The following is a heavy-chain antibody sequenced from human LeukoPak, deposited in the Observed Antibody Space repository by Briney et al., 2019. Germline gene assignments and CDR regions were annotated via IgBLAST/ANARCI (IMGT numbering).Heavy chain of an antibody. D-gene: IGHD2-15*01. Sequence: EASVKVSCKASGGTFSSYAISWVRQAPGQGLEWMGGIIPIFGTANYAQKFQGRVTITAGKSTSTAYMELSSLRSEDTAVYYCASMDCSGGSCHLDYWGQGTLVTVSS. V-gene: IGHV1-69*06. CDR2: IIPIFGTA. CDR3: ASMDCSGGSCHLDY. J-gene: IGHJ4*02. CDR1: GGTFSSYA.